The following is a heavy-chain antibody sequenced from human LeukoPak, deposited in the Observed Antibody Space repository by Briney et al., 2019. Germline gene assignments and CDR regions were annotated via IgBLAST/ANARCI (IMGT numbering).Heavy chain of an antibody. J-gene: IGHJ4*02. CDR1: GFTFSSYA. CDR2: ISSNGGST. Sequence: GGSLRLSCAASGFTFSSYAMHWVRQAPGKGLEYVSAISSNGGSTYYANSVKGRFTISRDNSKNTLYLQMGSLRPEDMAVYYCARAYYYDTSGYQGYYLDYWGQGTLVTVSS. V-gene: IGHV3-64*01. D-gene: IGHD3-22*01. CDR3: ARAYYYDTSGYQGYYLDY.